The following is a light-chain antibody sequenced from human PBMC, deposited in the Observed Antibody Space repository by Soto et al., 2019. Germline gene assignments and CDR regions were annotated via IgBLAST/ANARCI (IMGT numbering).Light chain of an antibody. CDR2: GAA. CDR1: QSVSSNY. J-gene: IGKJ3*01. Sequence: EIVLTQSPGTLSLSPGERATLSCRASQSVSSNYLAWYQQKPGQAPRLLIYGAASRVTGIPDRFSGSGSGTDFTLTISRLEPEDFAVYYCQHYGSSPFTFGPGTKVDIK. CDR3: QHYGSSPFT. V-gene: IGKV3-20*01.